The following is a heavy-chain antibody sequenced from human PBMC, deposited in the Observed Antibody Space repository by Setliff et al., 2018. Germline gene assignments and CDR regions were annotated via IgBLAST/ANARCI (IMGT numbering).Heavy chain of an antibody. Sequence: SVKVSCKASGGTFSSYGISWVRQAPGQGLEWLGGTIPNFGTTSYAQEFQDRVTIITDESTSTAYMELSSLRFEDTAVYYCARGYYDSYARYYVVGDYWGQGTPVTVSS. V-gene: IGHV1-69*05. CDR1: GGTFSSYG. J-gene: IGHJ4*02. D-gene: IGHD3-22*01. CDR3: ARGYYDSYARYYVVGDY. CDR2: TIPNFGTT.